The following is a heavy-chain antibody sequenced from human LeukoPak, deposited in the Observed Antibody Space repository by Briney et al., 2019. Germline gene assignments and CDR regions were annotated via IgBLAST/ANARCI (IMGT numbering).Heavy chain of an antibody. CDR2: ISAYNGNT. J-gene: IGHJ6*03. CDR3: ARGSQDSNHYYYYYMDV. V-gene: IGHV1-18*01. D-gene: IGHD4-11*01. Sequence: ASVKVSCKASGYTFTSYGISWVRQAPGQGLEWMGWISAYNGNTNYAQKLQGRITMTTETSTSTAYMELRSLRSDDTAVYYCARGSQDSNHYYYYYMDVWGKGTTVTVSS. CDR1: GYTFTSYG.